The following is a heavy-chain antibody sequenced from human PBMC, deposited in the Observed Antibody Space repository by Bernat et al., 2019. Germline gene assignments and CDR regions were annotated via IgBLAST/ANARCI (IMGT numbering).Heavy chain of an antibody. Sequence: QVQLQQWGAGLLKPSETLSLTCAVYGVSFSGYYWSWIRQPPGKGLEWIGEINHSGSTNYNPSLKSRVTISVDTSKNQFSLKLSSVTAADTAVYYCARGVGYCSSTSCYRFLYYYYMDVWGKGTTVTVSS. CDR3: ARGVGYCSSTSCYRFLYYYYMDV. V-gene: IGHV4-34*01. D-gene: IGHD2-2*02. CDR2: INHSGST. J-gene: IGHJ6*03. CDR1: GVSFSGYY.